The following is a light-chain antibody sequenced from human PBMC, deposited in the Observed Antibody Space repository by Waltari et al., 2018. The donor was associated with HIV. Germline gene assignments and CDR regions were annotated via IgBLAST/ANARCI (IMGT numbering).Light chain of an antibody. V-gene: IGKV1-5*03. CDR2: KAS. CDR3: QQYNSYPIT. CDR1: RNISDW. J-gene: IGKJ5*01. Sequence: DIQMTQSPSTLSASVGDRVTITCRGSRNISDWLAWYQQKLGEAPNLLIYKASSLQSGVPFRFSGSGSGTEFTLTISSLQPGDFATYYCQQYNSYPITFGQGTRLEIK.